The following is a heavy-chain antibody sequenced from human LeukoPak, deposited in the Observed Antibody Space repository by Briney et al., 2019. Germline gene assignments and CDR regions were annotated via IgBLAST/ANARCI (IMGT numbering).Heavy chain of an antibody. CDR1: GFTFSTYS. CDR2: IRSKAYGGTT. J-gene: IGHJ6*03. Sequence: GGSLRLSCVASGFTFSTYSMNWFRKAPGKGLEWVGVIRSKAYGGTTEYAASVKGRFTISRDDSKSIAYLQMNSLKTEDTAVYYCTRVEIAAAGTNYYYYMDVWGKGTTVTVSS. D-gene: IGHD6-13*01. CDR3: TRVEIAAAGTNYYYYMDV. V-gene: IGHV3-49*03.